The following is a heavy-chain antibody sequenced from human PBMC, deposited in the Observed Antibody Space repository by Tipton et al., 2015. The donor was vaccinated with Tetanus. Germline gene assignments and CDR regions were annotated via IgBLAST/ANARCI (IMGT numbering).Heavy chain of an antibody. CDR2: IYNSGST. CDR1: GGSISSGGYY. Sequence: TLSLTCTVSGGSISSGGYYWSWIRQHPGKGLEWIGDIYNSGSTYYNLSLKSRVTISVDTSKHQFSLKLSSVTAADTAVYYCASDRAGEARGWTFFLLGGRESLVSVST. V-gene: IGHV4-31*03. J-gene: IGHJ4*02. CDR3: ASDRAGEARGWTFFLL. D-gene: IGHD3-16*01.